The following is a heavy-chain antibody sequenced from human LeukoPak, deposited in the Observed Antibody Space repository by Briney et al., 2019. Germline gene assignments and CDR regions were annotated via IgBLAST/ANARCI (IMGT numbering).Heavy chain of an antibody. D-gene: IGHD5-18*01. CDR3: AGRRAMAWLDP. J-gene: IGHJ5*02. Sequence: PGGSLRLSCTASGFTFSNFWMGWVRQPPGKGLEWIGEIYRSGSTNYNPSLKSRVTISVDKSKNQFSLKLSSVTAADTAVYYCAGRRAMAWLDPWGQGTLVTVSS. CDR2: IYRSGST. CDR1: GFTFSNFW. V-gene: IGHV4-4*02.